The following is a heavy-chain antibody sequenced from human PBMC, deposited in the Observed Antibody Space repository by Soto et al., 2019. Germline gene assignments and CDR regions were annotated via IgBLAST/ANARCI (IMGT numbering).Heavy chain of an antibody. CDR1: GFTFSDYY. CDR3: ARVPYNWNYDPSPLVDY. D-gene: IGHD1-7*01. CDR2: ISSSGSTI. J-gene: IGHJ4*02. Sequence: GGSLRLSCAASGFTFSDYYMSWIRQAPGKGLEWVSYISSSGSTIYYADSVKGRFTISRDNAKNSLYLQMNSLRAEDTAVYYCARVPYNWNYDPSPLVDYWGQGTLVTVSS. V-gene: IGHV3-11*01.